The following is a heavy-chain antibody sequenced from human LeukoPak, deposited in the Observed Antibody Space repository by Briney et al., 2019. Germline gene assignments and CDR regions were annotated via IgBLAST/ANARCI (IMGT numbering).Heavy chain of an antibody. Sequence: GRSLRLSCAASGFTFSSYGMHWVRQAPGKGLEWVAVIWYDGSNKYYADSVKGRFTISRGNSKNTLYLQMNSLRAEDTAVYYCAAQRFIVGATNDYWGQGTLVTVSS. CDR3: AAQRFIVGATNDY. CDR1: GFTFSSYG. J-gene: IGHJ4*02. D-gene: IGHD1-26*01. CDR2: IWYDGSNK. V-gene: IGHV3-33*01.